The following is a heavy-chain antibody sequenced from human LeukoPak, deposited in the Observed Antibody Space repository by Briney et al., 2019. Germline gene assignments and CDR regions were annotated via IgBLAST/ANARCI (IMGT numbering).Heavy chain of an antibody. Sequence: ASVKVSCKASGYTFTGYYIHWVRQAPGQGLEWMGIINPSGGSTNYAQKFQGRVTMTRDMSTRTLNMELSSLRSEDTAVYYCAREGLDSWGQGTLVTVSS. CDR2: INPSGGST. CDR1: GYTFTGYY. V-gene: IGHV1-46*01. CDR3: AREGLDS. J-gene: IGHJ5*01.